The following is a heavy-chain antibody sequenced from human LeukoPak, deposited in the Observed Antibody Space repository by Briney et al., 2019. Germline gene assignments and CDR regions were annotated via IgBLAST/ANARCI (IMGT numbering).Heavy chain of an antibody. CDR1: GYTLISYG. J-gene: IGHJ5*02. V-gene: IGHV1-18*01. CDR2: ISAYNGKT. D-gene: IGHD6-13*01. CDR3: ARDARSGSWSWSDP. Sequence: ASVKVSCKASGYTLISYGITWVRQAPGQGPEWMGWISAYNGKTTYAPKFQGRVTMTTDTSTSTAYMELRSLRSDDTAVCYCARDARSGSWSWSDPWGQGTLVTVSS.